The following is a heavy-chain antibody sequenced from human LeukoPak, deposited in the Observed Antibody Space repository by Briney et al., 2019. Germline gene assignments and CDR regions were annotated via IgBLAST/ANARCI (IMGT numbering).Heavy chain of an antibody. CDR3: ARDLPSYCGGDCYGY. CDR1: GFTFSSYW. CDR2: IKQDGSEK. D-gene: IGHD2-21*01. Sequence: GGSLRLSCEASGFTFSSYWMSWVRQAAGKGLEWVANIKQDGSEKYYVDSVKGRFTISRDNAKNSLYLQMNSLRAEDTAVYYCARDLPSYCGGDCYGYWGQGTLVTVSS. J-gene: IGHJ4*02. V-gene: IGHV3-7*01.